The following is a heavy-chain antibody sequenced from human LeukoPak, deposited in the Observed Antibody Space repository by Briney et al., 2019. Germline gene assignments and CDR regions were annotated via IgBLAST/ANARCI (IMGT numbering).Heavy chain of an antibody. CDR1: GYTFTGYY. CDR3: ATVYSSGWYYDY. J-gene: IGHJ4*02. CDR2: INPNSGGT. D-gene: IGHD6-19*01. V-gene: IGHV1-2*02. Sequence: ASVKVSCKASGYTFTGYYMHWVRQAPGQGLEWMGWINPNSGGTNYAQKLQGRVTLTRDTSISTAYMEMSRLTSDDTAVYYCATVYSSGWYYDYWGQGTLVTVST.